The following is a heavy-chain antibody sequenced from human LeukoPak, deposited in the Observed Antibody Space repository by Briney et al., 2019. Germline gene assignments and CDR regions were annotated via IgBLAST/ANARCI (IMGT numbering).Heavy chain of an antibody. J-gene: IGHJ4*02. D-gene: IGHD3-22*01. CDR2: IKSKTDGGTT. CDR3: STTYYYDSSEGY. CDR1: GFTFNNAW. V-gene: IGHV3-15*07. Sequence: GGSLRLSCAASGFTFNNAWMNWVRQAPGKGLEWVGRIKSKTDGGTTDYAAPVKGRFTISRDDSKNTLYLQMNSLKTEDTAVYYCSTTYYYDSSEGYWGQGTLVTVSS.